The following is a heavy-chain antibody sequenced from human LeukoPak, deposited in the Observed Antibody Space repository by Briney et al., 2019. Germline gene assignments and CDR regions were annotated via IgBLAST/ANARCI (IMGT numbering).Heavy chain of an antibody. V-gene: IGHV5-51*01. CDR1: GYSFTSYW. CDR3: ARRGGYDFWSGPQKTYFDY. Sequence: GESLKISCKGSGYSFTSYWIGWVRQMPGKGLEWMGIIYPGDSDTRYSPSFQGQVTISADKSISTAYLQWSSLKASDTAMYYCARRGGYDFWSGPQKTYFDYWGQGTLVTVSS. J-gene: IGHJ4*02. CDR2: IYPGDSDT. D-gene: IGHD3-3*01.